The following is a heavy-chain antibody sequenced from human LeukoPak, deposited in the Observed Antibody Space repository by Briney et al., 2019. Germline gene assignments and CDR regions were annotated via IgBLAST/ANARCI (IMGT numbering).Heavy chain of an antibody. CDR3: ARKVRGGSNSYYYYYMDV. CDR1: GYTFTGYY. J-gene: IGHJ6*03. V-gene: IGHV1-2*02. Sequence: ASVKVSCKASGYTFTGYYMHWVRQAPGQGLEWMGWINPNSGGTNYAQKFQGRVTMTRDTSISTAYMELSRLRSDDTAVYYCARKVRGGSNSYYYYYMDVWGKGTTVTVSS. D-gene: IGHD1-26*01. CDR2: INPNSGGT.